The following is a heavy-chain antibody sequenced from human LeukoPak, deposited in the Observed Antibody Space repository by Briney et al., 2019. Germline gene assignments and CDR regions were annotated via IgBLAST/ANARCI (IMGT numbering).Heavy chain of an antibody. CDR2: ISSGGNT. CDR3: ARAAVTTGHAFDI. Sequence: GGSLRLSCAASGFTFSSYGMHWVRQAPGKGPEWVSLISSGGNTYYSDSVKGRFTISRDDSKNTLYLQMNSLRAEDTAVYYCARAAVTTGHAFDIWGQGTMVTVSS. J-gene: IGHJ3*02. D-gene: IGHD4-17*01. CDR1: GFTFSSYG. V-gene: IGHV3-53*01.